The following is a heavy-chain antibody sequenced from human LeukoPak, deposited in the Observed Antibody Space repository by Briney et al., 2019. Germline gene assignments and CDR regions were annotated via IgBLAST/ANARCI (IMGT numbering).Heavy chain of an antibody. CDR2: IHPGDSDT. CDR3: ARAAMVRGVDYFDY. J-gene: IGHJ4*02. CDR1: GYSFTTYW. V-gene: IGHV5-51*01. D-gene: IGHD3-10*01. Sequence: GESLKISCKGSGYSFTTYWIGWVRQMPGKGLEWMGIIHPGDSDTTYSPSFQGQVTISADRSISTAYLQWSSLRAEDTAIYYCARAAMVRGVDYFDYWGQGTLVTVSS.